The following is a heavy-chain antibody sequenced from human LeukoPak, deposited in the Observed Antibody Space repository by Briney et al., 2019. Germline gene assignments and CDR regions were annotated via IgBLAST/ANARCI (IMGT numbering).Heavy chain of an antibody. Sequence: ASVKVSCKASGYTFTGYYMHWVRQAPGQGLEWMGWTNPNSGGTNYAQKFQGRVTMTRDTSISTAYMELSRLRSDDTAVYYCARAGRDIVLMVYAQYYFDYWGQGTLVTVSS. CDR2: TNPNSGGT. CDR3: ARAGRDIVLMVYAQYYFDY. V-gene: IGHV1-2*02. CDR1: GYTFTGYY. J-gene: IGHJ4*02. D-gene: IGHD2-8*01.